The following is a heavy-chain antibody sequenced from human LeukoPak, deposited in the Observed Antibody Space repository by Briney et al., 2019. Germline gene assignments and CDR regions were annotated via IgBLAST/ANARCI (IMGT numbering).Heavy chain of an antibody. CDR1: GGTFSSYA. J-gene: IGHJ4*02. V-gene: IGHV1-69*13. Sequence: SVKVSCKASGGTFSSYAISWVRQAPGQGLEWMGGIIPIFGTANYAQKFQGGVTITADESTSTAYMELSSLRSEDTAVYYCAIVAVAGTDGDYWGQGTLVTVSS. CDR2: IIPIFGTA. CDR3: AIVAVAGTDGDY. D-gene: IGHD6-19*01.